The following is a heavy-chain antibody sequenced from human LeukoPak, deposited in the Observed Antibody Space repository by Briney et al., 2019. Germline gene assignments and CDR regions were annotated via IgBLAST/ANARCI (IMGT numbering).Heavy chain of an antibody. CDR3: ARVGYCTNGVCYPFDY. V-gene: IGHV1-18*01. J-gene: IGHJ4*02. Sequence: ASVKVSCKASGGTFSSYAISWVRQAPGQGLEWMGWISAYNGNTNYAQKLQGRVTMTTDTSTSTAYMELRSLRSDDTAVYYCARVGYCTNGVCYPFDYWGQGTLVTVSS. CDR2: ISAYNGNT. D-gene: IGHD2-8*01. CDR1: GGTFSSYA.